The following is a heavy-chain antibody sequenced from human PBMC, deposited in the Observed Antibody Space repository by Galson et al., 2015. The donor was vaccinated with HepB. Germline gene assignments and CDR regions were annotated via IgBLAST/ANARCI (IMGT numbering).Heavy chain of an antibody. CDR3: ARPAGTDYDFWSGPRWYFDL. V-gene: IGHV1-8*02. J-gene: IGHJ2*01. CDR1: GYTFTDYY. CDR2: MNPNSGNT. D-gene: IGHD3-3*01. Sequence: SCKVSGYTFTDYYMPWVQQAPGKGLEWMGWMNPNSGNTGYAQKFQGRVTMTRNTSISTAYMELSSLRSEDTAVYYCARPAGTDYDFWSGPRWYFDLWGRGTLVTVSS.